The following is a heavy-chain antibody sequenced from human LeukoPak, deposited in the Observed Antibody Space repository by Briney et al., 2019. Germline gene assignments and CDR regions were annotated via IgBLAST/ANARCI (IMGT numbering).Heavy chain of an antibody. CDR3: ARDTSQPGLIDS. CDR2: INTDSSDI. Sequence: TGGSLRLSCAASGFTFSRYAMNWVRRAPGKGLEWVSYINTDSSDIHYADSVKGRFTISRDNARNTLYLQLSSLRAEDSAVYYCARDTSQPGLIDSGGQGTLATVSS. V-gene: IGHV3-21*05. J-gene: IGHJ4*02. D-gene: IGHD2-2*01. CDR1: GFTFSRYA.